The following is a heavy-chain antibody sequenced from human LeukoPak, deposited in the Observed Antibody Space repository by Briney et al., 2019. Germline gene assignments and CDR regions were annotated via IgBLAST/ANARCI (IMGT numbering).Heavy chain of an antibody. Sequence: GGSLRLSCAASGFTFSSYEMNWVRQAPGKGLEWVSYISSSGSTIYYADSVKGRFTISRDNAKNSLYLQMNSLRAEDTAVYYCARDTVVVVAAMGYYFDYWGQGTLVTVSS. CDR3: ARDTVVVVAAMGYYFDY. J-gene: IGHJ4*02. CDR2: ISSSGSTI. D-gene: IGHD2-15*01. CDR1: GFTFSSYE. V-gene: IGHV3-48*03.